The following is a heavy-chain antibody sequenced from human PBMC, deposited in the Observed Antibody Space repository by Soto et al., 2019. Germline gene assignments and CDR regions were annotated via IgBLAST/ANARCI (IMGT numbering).Heavy chain of an antibody. CDR1: GGSISSYY. V-gene: IGHV4-59*01. Sequence: QVQLQESGPGLVKPSETLSLTCTVSGGSISSYYWSWIRQPPGKGLEWIGYIYYSGSTNYNPSLKCRVTISVDTAKNLFSLKMSSVTAADTSVYYCARGDPISASDDYYYYGMDVWGQGTTVTLSS. CDR2: IYYSGST. CDR3: ARGDPISASDDYYYYGMDV. D-gene: IGHD6-13*01. J-gene: IGHJ6*02.